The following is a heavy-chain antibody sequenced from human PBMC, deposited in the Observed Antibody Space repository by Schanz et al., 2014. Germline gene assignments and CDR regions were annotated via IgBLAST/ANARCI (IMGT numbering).Heavy chain of an antibody. Sequence: QVQLVESGGGVVQPGGSLRLSCAASGFTFSSYGMHWVRQAPGKGLEWVTFIRFDGSDKYYADSVKGRFSVSRDNSKNTLYLQMNSLRADDTAVYYCAKDQLEKERASAYNWFDPWGQGTLVTVSS. J-gene: IGHJ5*02. V-gene: IGHV3-30*02. CDR3: AKDQLEKERASAYNWFDP. CDR1: GFTFSSYG. D-gene: IGHD1-1*01. CDR2: IRFDGSDK.